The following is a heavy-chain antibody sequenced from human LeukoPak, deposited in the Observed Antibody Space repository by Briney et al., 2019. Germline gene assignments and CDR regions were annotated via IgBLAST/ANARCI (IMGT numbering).Heavy chain of an antibody. Sequence: GESLRLSCAASGFTFSSYWMSWVRQAPGKGLEWVANINQDGNEKYYVDSVKGRFTISRDNAKNSLYLQMNSLRAADTAVYYCVRRWLNYYYYGMDVWGQGTTVTVSS. D-gene: IGHD5-24*01. J-gene: IGHJ6*02. CDR1: GFTFSSYW. CDR2: INQDGNEK. CDR3: VRRWLNYYYYGMDV. V-gene: IGHV3-7*01.